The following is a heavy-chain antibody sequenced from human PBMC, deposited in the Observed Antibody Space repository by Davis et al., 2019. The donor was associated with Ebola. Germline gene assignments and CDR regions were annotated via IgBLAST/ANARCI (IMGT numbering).Heavy chain of an antibody. CDR1: GGSISSYY. D-gene: IGHD3-22*01. Sequence: PSETLSLTCTVSGGSISSYYWSWIRQPPGKGLEWIGYIYYSGSTNYNPSLKSRVTISVDTSKNQFSLKLSSVTAADTAVYYCARDASDRITLVVGRHGNWLDPWGQGTLVTVSS. V-gene: IGHV4-59*01. CDR2: IYYSGST. CDR3: ARDASDRITLVVGRHGNWLDP. J-gene: IGHJ5*02.